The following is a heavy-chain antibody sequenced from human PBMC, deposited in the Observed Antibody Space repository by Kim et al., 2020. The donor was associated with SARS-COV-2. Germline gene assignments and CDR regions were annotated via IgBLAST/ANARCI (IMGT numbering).Heavy chain of an antibody. D-gene: IGHD3-22*01. CDR2: ISPGDSDT. CDR3: ARYYYDSDAYSADS. J-gene: IGHJ4*02. Sequence: GESLKISCQGSGYRFTRYWIGWVRQMPGKGLEWMGIISPGDSDTRYSPSFQGQVTFSADKSITTAYLQWSSLKASDTAMYYCARYYYDSDAYSADSWGQGTLVTVSS. V-gene: IGHV5-51*01. CDR1: GYRFTRYW.